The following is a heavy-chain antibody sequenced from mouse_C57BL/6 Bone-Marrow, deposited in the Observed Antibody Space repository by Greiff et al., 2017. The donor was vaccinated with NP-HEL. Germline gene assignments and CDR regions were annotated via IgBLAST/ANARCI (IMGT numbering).Heavy chain of an antibody. CDR1: GYTFTDYN. V-gene: IGHV1-22*01. D-gene: IGHD2-1*01. CDR3: ARGMDGNDYFDY. Sequence: EVQLQQSGPELVKPGASVKMSCKASGYTFTDYNMHWVKQSHGKSLEWIGYINPNNGGTSYNQKFKGKATLTVNKSSSTAYMELRSLTSEDSAVYYCARGMDGNDYFDYWGQGTTLTVSS. J-gene: IGHJ2*01. CDR2: INPNNGGT.